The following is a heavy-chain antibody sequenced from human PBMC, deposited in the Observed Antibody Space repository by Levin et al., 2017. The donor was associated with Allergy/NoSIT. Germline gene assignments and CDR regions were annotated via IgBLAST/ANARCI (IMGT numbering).Heavy chain of an antibody. CDR3: ASDGSYDTLDI. Sequence: EASVKVSCAASGFAFSTYTMNWVRQAPGKGLEWISKISSGSTTIYYADSLKGRFTISRDDAKNSLSLQMNSLRVEDTAVYYCASDGSYDTLDIWGQGTMVTVSS. CDR1: GFAFSTYT. CDR2: ISSGSTTI. V-gene: IGHV3-48*04. J-gene: IGHJ3*02. D-gene: IGHD6-6*01.